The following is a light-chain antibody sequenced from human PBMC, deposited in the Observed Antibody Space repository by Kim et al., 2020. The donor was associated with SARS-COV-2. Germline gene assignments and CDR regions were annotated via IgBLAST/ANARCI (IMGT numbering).Light chain of an antibody. CDR1: NIGSRS. V-gene: IGLV3-21*04. CDR3: QVWDRISDHWV. J-gene: IGLJ3*02. CDR2: YDN. Sequence: APGKKARITWGGNNIGSRSVYGYQHRPGQAPILVIYYDNDRPSGIPDRFSGSNSGNTATLTISRVEAGDEADYYCQVWDRISDHWVFGGGTQLTVL.